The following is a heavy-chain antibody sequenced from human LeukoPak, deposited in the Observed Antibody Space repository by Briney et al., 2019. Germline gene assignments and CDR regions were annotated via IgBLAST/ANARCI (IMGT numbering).Heavy chain of an antibody. J-gene: IGHJ5*02. CDR2: ISAYNGNT. CDR1: GGTFSSYA. Sequence: GASVKVSCKASGGTFSSYAISWVRQAPGQGLEWMGWISAYNGNTNYAQKLQGRVTMTTDTSTSTAYMELRSLRSDDTAVYYCARDRYCSSTSCYPKRRFDPWGQGTLVTVSS. CDR3: ARDRYCSSTSCYPKRRFDP. V-gene: IGHV1-18*01. D-gene: IGHD2-2*01.